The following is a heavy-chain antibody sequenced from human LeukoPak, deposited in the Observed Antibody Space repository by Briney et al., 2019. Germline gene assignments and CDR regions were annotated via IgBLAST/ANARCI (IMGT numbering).Heavy chain of an antibody. V-gene: IGHV1-69*06. CDR3: ASSSSSWSQYYFDY. CDR1: GGTFSSYA. CDR2: IVPIFGTA. J-gene: IGHJ4*02. D-gene: IGHD6-13*01. Sequence: SVKVSCKASGGTFSSYAISWVRQAPGQGLEWMGGIVPIFGTANYAQKFQGRVTITADKSTSTAYMELSSLRSEDTAVYYCASSSSSWSQYYFDYWGQGTLVTVSS.